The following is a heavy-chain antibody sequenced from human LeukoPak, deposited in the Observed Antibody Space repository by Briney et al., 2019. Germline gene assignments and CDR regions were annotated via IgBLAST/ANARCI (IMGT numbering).Heavy chain of an antibody. V-gene: IGHV4-4*02. D-gene: IGHD5-12*01. CDR2: IYHSGST. CDR3: ARDGYSGSDAL. J-gene: IGHJ4*02. CDR1: GGSISSSNW. Sequence: SGTLSLTCAVSGGSISSSNWWSWVRQPPGKGLEWIGYIYHSGSTNYNPSLKSRVTISVDTSQNQFSLNLSSVTAADTAIYYCARDGYSGSDALWGQGTLVTVSS.